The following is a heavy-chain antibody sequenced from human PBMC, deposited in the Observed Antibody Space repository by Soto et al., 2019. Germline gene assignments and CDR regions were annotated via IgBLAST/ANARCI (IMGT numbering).Heavy chain of an antibody. J-gene: IGHJ5*02. CDR2: TYYRSKWYS. CDR1: GDSVSTNSAA. Sequence: SQTLSLTCVISGDSVSTNSAAWNWIRQSPSRGLEWLGRTYYRSKWYSEYAVSVKSRITINPDTSKNQVSLQLIAVIPEDTAVYYCARDIGSGWNNRFDPWGQGVSVTVSS. V-gene: IGHV6-1*01. D-gene: IGHD6-19*01. CDR3: ARDIGSGWNNRFDP.